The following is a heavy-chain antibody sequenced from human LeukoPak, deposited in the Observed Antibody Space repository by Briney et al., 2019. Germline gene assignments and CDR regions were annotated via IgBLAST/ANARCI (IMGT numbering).Heavy chain of an antibody. CDR1: GGSISSSSYY. Sequence: NPSETLSLTCTVSGGSISSSSYYWGWIRQPPGKGLEWIGSIYYSGSTYYNPSLKSRVTISVDTSKNQFSLKLSSVTAADTAVYYCARRASPFYYDSSGYYSHWGQGTLVTVSS. V-gene: IGHV4-39*01. CDR3: ARRASPFYYDSSGYYSH. D-gene: IGHD3-22*01. CDR2: IYYSGST. J-gene: IGHJ4*02.